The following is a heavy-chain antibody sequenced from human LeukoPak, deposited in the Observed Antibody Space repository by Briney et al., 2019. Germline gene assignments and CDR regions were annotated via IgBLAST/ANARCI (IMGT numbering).Heavy chain of an antibody. CDR3: TRNRVSTDS. D-gene: IGHD6-13*01. J-gene: IGHJ4*02. CDR2: ISGSGGST. V-gene: IGHV3-23*01. Sequence: SGGSLRLSCAASGFTFSGFVMSCLRQAPGKGLEWVSAISGSGGSTYYADSVKGRFTISRDNSKNTLYLQMNSLRAEDTAVDYCTRNRVSTDSWGQGTLVIVSS. CDR1: GFTFSGFV.